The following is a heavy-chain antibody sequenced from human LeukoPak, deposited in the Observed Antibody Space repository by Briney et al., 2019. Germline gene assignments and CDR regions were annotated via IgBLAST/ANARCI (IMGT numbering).Heavy chain of an antibody. J-gene: IGHJ4*02. Sequence: GGSLRLSCAASGFTFSSYGMHWVRQAPGKGLEWVAVISYDGSNKYYADSVKGRFTISRDNPKNTLYLQMNSLRAEDTAVYYCAKDYGGNSALDYWGQGTLVTVSS. D-gene: IGHD4-23*01. CDR2: ISYDGSNK. CDR1: GFTFSSYG. V-gene: IGHV3-30*18. CDR3: AKDYGGNSALDY.